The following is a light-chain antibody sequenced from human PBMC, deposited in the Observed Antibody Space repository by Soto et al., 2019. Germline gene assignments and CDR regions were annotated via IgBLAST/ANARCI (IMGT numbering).Light chain of an antibody. CDR2: DAS. Sequence: DIPMTQSPSSLSASVGDRVTITCRASQAVGTWVGWYQQKPQRAPRPLIYDASTLESGVPSRFSGSASGTDFTLTINSLQPEDFATYFCQQYNTYPPTFGPGTTVDFK. CDR1: QAVGTW. CDR3: QQYNTYPPT. J-gene: IGKJ3*01. V-gene: IGKV1D-16*01.